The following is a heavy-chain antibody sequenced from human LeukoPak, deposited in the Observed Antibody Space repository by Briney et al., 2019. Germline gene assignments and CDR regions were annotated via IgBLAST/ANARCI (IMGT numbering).Heavy chain of an antibody. Sequence: SETLSLTCTVSGGSISSYYWSWIRQPPGKGLEWIAYIYCSGSTNYNPSLGSRVSISVDTSKNQFSLKLSSVTAADTAVYYCARAASDYDFVYWGQGTLVTVSS. V-gene: IGHV4-59*12. CDR3: ARAASDYDFVY. D-gene: IGHD5-12*01. CDR1: GGSISSYY. CDR2: IYCSGST. J-gene: IGHJ4*02.